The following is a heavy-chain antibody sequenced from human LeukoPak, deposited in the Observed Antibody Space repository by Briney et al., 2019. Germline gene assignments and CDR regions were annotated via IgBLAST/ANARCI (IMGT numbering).Heavy chain of an antibody. V-gene: IGHV3-33*01. J-gene: IGHJ4*02. Sequence: GGSLRLSCAASGFTFSSYGMHWVRQAPGKGLEWVAVIWYDGSNKYYADSVKGRFTISSDNSKNTLYLQMNSLRAEDTAVYYCARGLETYYYDSSGYYFDYWGQGTLVTVSS. D-gene: IGHD3-22*01. CDR3: ARGLETYYYDSSGYYFDY. CDR2: IWYDGSNK. CDR1: GFTFSSYG.